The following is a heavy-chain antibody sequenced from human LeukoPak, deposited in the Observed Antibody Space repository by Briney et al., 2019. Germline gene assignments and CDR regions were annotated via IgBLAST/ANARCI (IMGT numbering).Heavy chain of an antibody. CDR1: GYTFTSYG. D-gene: IGHD3-22*01. CDR2: INPNSGGT. J-gene: IGHJ5*02. Sequence: ASVKVSCKTSGYTFTSYGISWVRQAPGQGLEWMGWINPNSGGTNYAQKFQGRVTMTRDTSISTAYMELSRLRSDDTAVYYCARLSYDSSGYYNWFDPWGQGTLVTVSS. V-gene: IGHV1-2*02. CDR3: ARLSYDSSGYYNWFDP.